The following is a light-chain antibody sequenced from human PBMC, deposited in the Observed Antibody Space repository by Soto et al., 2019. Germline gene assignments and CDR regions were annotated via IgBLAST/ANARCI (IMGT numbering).Light chain of an antibody. CDR2: EVS. CDR1: SSDAGSYNV. CDR3: CSYAGTTTFYV. J-gene: IGLJ1*01. V-gene: IGLV2-23*02. Sequence: QAVLTQPASVSGSPGQSITISCTGTSSDAGSYNVVSWYQQHPGKAPKLMIYEVSKRPSGVSNRFSGSKSGNTASLTISGLQAEDEADYYCCSYAGTTTFYVFGAGTQLTVL.